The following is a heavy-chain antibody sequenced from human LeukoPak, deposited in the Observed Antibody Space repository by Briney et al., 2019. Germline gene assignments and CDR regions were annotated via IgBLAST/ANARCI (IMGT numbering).Heavy chain of an antibody. CDR3: ARDLLGLPHTYFDS. J-gene: IGHJ4*02. V-gene: IGHV3-30*02. CDR2: IWYDGSNK. CDR1: GFSFSAYG. Sequence: GGSLRLSCAASGFSFSAYGMHWVRQAPGKGLEWVAYIWYDGSNKEYANFVKGRFTISRDTSKSTVNLQMNSLRPEDTAVYYCARDLLGLPHTYFDSWGQGTLVTVSS. D-gene: IGHD3-16*01.